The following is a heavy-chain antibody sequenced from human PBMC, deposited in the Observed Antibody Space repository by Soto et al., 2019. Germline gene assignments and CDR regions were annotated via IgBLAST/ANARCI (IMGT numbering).Heavy chain of an antibody. CDR2: IYHSGST. J-gene: IGHJ3*02. Sequence: SETLSLTCTVSGGSISSYSWSWIRQPPGKGLEWIGYIYHSGSTYYNPSLKSRVTISVDRSKSQFSLKLSSVTAADTAVYYCARVWGYSYGLASDIWGQGTMVTVSS. V-gene: IGHV4-30-2*01. D-gene: IGHD5-18*01. CDR1: GGSISSYS. CDR3: ARVWGYSYGLASDI.